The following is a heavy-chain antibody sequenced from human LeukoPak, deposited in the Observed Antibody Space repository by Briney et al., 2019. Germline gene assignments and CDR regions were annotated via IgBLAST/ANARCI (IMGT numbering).Heavy chain of an antibody. CDR2: ITSSSSSI. J-gene: IGHJ4*02. D-gene: IGHD3-10*01. V-gene: IGHV3-48*02. CDR1: GYDFKRYS. Sequence: GGSLRLSCVGSGYDFKRYSMNWVRQAPGKGLEWISYITSSSSSIFYAASVRGRFTISRDNAMNSMCLQMNSLRDEDTAVYYCTRGGSYFEKWGQGSLVTVTS. CDR3: TRGGSYFEK.